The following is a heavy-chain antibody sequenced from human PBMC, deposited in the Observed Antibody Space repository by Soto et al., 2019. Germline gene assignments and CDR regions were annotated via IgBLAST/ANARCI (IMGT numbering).Heavy chain of an antibody. D-gene: IGHD2-2*01. J-gene: IGHJ6*02. V-gene: IGHV5-51*01. CDR3: FSLATGPSGDLAYHYFSLDV. CDR1: EYTFSNYW. Sequence: DVQLVQSGTEVKKPGASLKISCQGPEYTFSNYWIGWVRQMPGKGLEWMGIIYPFDSDTRYNPSFQGQVTISADKSINTAYLLWRSLKAPDAAIYFCFSLATGPSGDLAYHYFSLDVWGLGTSVTVSS. CDR2: IYPFDSDT.